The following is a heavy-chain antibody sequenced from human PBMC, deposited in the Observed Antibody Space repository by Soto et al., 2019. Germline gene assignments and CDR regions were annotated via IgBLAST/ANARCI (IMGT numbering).Heavy chain of an antibody. CDR1: GFTFSSYG. CDR2: ITGSGDNT. CDR3: AKYTGYTTSWTDY. V-gene: IGHV3-23*01. D-gene: IGHD6-13*01. J-gene: IGHJ4*02. Sequence: EVQLLESGGGLVQPGGSRRLSCAASGFTFSSYGMSWVRQAPGKGLEWVSAITGSGDNTYYADTVKGRFTVSRDNSKNTLYLQMNSLRAEDTAIYYCAKYTGYTTSWTDYWGQGTLVTXSS.